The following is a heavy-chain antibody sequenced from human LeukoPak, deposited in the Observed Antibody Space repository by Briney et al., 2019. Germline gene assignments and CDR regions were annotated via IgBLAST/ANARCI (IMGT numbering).Heavy chain of an antibody. CDR1: GFTFSDYY. CDR3: ARVGAYCSGVSCYEAFDI. Sequence: GSLRLSCAASGFTFSDYYMSWIRQAPGERLEWVSYISSSGSTIYYAGSVKGRFTISRDNAKNSLYLQMNSRRAEDTAVNYCARVGAYCSGVSCYEAFDIWGQGTMVTVSS. V-gene: IGHV3-11*01. CDR2: ISSSGSTI. D-gene: IGHD2-15*01. J-gene: IGHJ3*02.